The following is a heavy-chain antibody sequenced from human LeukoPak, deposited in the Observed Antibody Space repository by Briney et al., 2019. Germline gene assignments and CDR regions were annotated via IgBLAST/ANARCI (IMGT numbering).Heavy chain of an antibody. CDR1: GFTLSSYW. J-gene: IGHJ4*02. V-gene: IGHV3-74*01. CDR3: ARGPYSSRVDY. CDR2: IKSDGSST. D-gene: IGHD6-13*01. Sequence: GGSLRLSCAASGFTLSSYWMHWVRHPPGKGLVWVSRIKSDGSSTTYADPVKGRFTISRDNAKNTLYLEMNSLRAEDTAVYYCARGPYSSRVDYWGQGTLVTVSS.